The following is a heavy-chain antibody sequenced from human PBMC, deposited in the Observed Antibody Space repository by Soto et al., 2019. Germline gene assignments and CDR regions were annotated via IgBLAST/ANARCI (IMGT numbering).Heavy chain of an antibody. V-gene: IGHV1-69*13. J-gene: IGHJ6*02. CDR3: ARGGYSYGGMAYYYYYGMDV. Sequence: SVTVSCQASGGTFSSYAISWVRQAPGQGLEWMGGIIPIFGTANYAQKFQGRVTITADESTSTAYMELSSLRSEDTAVYYCARGGYSYGGMAYYYYYGMDVWGQGTTVTVSS. CDR2: IIPIFGTA. D-gene: IGHD5-18*01. CDR1: GGTFSSYA.